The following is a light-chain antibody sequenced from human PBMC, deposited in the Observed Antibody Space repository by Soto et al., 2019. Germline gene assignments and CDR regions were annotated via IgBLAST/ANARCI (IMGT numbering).Light chain of an antibody. CDR1: SSDVGGYNY. J-gene: IGLJ1*01. CDR2: DVS. CDR3: CSYAGSYTSL. V-gene: IGLV2-11*01. Sequence: QSVLTQPRSVSWSPGQSVTISCTGTSSDVGGYNYVSWCQQHPGKAPKLMIYDVSKRPSGVPDRFSGSKSGNTASLTISGLQAEDETDYYCCSYAGSYTSLFGTGTKVTVL.